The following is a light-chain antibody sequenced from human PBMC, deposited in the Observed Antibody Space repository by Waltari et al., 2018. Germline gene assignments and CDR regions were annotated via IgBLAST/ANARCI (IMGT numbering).Light chain of an antibody. CDR2: AAS. CDR1: QNVDNY. Sequence: DIQMTQSPSSLSASVGDRATITCRASQNVDNYLNWYRQNSGRAPEVLIYAASSLQSGVPSRFSGSGSGTDFTLTITNLQPEDFATYFCQQFFSSPYTFGQGTKLEIK. J-gene: IGKJ2*01. CDR3: QQFFSSPYT. V-gene: IGKV1-39*01.